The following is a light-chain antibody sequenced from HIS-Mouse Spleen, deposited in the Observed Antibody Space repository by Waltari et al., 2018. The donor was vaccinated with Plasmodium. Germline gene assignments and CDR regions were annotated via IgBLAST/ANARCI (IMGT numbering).Light chain of an antibody. Sequence: AIRMTQSPSSFSASTAASVTLTCRASQGISSYLAWYQQKPGKAPKLLIYAASTLQSGVPSRFSGSGSGTDFTLTISCLQSEDFATYYCQQYYSYPLTFGGGTKVEIK. CDR3: QQYYSYPLT. CDR2: AAS. V-gene: IGKV1-8*01. CDR1: QGISSY. J-gene: IGKJ4*01.